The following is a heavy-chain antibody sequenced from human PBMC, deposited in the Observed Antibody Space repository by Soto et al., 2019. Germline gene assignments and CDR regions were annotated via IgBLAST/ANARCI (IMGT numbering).Heavy chain of an antibody. CDR2: IYHSGST. CDR3: AIDQHSGYDPPGGMEV. V-gene: IGHV4-38-2*02. D-gene: IGHD5-12*01. Sequence: SETLSLTCAVSGYSISSGYYWGWIRQPPGKGLEWIGSIYHSGSTYYNPSLKSRVPISVDTSKNQFSLKLSSVTAAGTAVYYCAIDQHSGYDPPGGMEVWGQGTTVTV. J-gene: IGHJ6*02. CDR1: GYSISSGYY.